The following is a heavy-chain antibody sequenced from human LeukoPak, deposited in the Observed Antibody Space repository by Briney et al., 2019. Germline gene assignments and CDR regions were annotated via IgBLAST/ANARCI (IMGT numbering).Heavy chain of an antibody. CDR1: GFTFSSYS. D-gene: IGHD6-13*01. V-gene: IGHV3-21*01. J-gene: IGHJ4*02. Sequence: GGSLRLSCAASGFTFSSYSMNCVRQAPGKGLEWVSSISSSSSDIYYADSVRGRFTISRDNAKNSLYLQMNSLRAEDTAVYYCARVRGFSTRDFDYWGQGTLVTVSS. CDR2: ISSSSSDI. CDR3: ARVRGFSTRDFDY.